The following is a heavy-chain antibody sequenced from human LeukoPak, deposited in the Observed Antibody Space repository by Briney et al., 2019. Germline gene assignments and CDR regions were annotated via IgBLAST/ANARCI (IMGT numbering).Heavy chain of an antibody. CDR1: GYTFTSYD. Sequence: ASVKVSCKASGYTFTSYDINWVRQATGQGLEWMGWMNPNSGNTGYAQKFQGRVTITRNTSISTAYIELSSLRSEDTAVYYCARGFRDYYDSSGYWHFDYWGQGTLVTVSS. CDR2: MNPNSGNT. V-gene: IGHV1-8*03. CDR3: ARGFRDYYDSSGYWHFDY. J-gene: IGHJ4*02. D-gene: IGHD3-22*01.